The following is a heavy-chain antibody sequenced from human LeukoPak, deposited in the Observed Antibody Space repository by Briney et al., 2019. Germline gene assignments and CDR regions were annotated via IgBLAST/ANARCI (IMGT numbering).Heavy chain of an antibody. J-gene: IGHJ3*02. V-gene: IGHV1-3*01. CDR3: ASQNPGYSSGWYGDAFDI. CDR1: GYNFINYA. Sequence: ASVKVSCKASGYNFINYALHWVRLAPGQRLEWMGWINAGNGNTKYSQKFQGRVTITRDTSASTAYMELSSLRSEDTAVYYCASQNPGYSSGWYGDAFDIWGQGTMVTVSS. D-gene: IGHD6-19*01. CDR2: INAGNGNT.